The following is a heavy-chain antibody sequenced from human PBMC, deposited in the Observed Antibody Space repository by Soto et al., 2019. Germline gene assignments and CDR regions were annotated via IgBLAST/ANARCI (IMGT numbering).Heavy chain of an antibody. D-gene: IGHD3-16*02. CDR2: ISSSSSTI. CDR1: GFTFSSYS. CDR3: ARMNGAYDYVWGSYRYVEDY. J-gene: IGHJ4*02. V-gene: IGHV3-48*02. Sequence: EAQLVESGGGLVQPGGSLRLSCAASGFTFSSYSMNWVRQAPGKGLEWVSYISSSSSTIYYADSVKGRFTISRDNAKNSLYLQMNSLRDEDTAVYYCARMNGAYDYVWGSYRYVEDYWGQGTLVTVSS.